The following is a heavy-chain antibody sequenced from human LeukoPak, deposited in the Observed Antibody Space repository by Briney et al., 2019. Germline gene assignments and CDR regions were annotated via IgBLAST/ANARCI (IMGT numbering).Heavy chain of an antibody. J-gene: IGHJ4*02. CDR1: GFTFSSYG. CDR3: ARDWEWGLQRSDY. D-gene: IGHD1-26*01. CDR2: IKQNGSET. Sequence: GGSLRLSCAASGFTFSSYGMSWVRQAPGKGLEWVANIKQNGSETYYVDSLKGRFTISRDNAKNSLHLQMTSLRAEDTAVYYCARDWEWGLQRSDYWGQGTLVTVSS. V-gene: IGHV3-7*05.